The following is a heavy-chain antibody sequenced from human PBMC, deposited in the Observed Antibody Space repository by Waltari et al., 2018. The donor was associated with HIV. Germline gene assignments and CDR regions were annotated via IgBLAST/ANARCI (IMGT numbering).Heavy chain of an antibody. CDR2: MNPNSGNT. D-gene: IGHD2-2*01. CDR3: ARALGRGYCSSTSCFFDY. V-gene: IGHV1-8*01. Sequence: QVQLVQSGAEVKKPGASVKVSCKASGYTFTSYDINWVRQATGKGREWMGLMNPNSGNTGYAQKCQGRATMTRDTSISTAYMELSSLRSDDTAVYYCARALGRGYCSSTSCFFDYWGQGPLVTVSS. J-gene: IGHJ4*02. CDR1: GYTFTSYD.